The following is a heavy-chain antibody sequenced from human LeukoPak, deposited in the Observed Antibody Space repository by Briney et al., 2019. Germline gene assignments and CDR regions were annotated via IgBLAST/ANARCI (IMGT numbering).Heavy chain of an antibody. CDR2: ISSSGSTI. Sequence: GGSLRLSCAASGFTFRDYYMSWIRQAPGKGLEWVSYISSSGSTIYYADSVKGRFTISRDNAKNSLYLQMNSLRAEDTAVYYCASKYDSSGPFDYWGQGTLVTVSS. J-gene: IGHJ4*02. CDR1: GFTFRDYY. V-gene: IGHV3-11*04. CDR3: ASKYDSSGPFDY. D-gene: IGHD3-22*01.